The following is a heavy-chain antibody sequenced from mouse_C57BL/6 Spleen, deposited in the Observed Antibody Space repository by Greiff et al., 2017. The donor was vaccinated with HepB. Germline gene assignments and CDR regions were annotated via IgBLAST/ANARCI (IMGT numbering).Heavy chain of an antibody. CDR3: AASYYYGSSPYAMDY. CDR1: GFNIKNTY. J-gene: IGHJ4*01. D-gene: IGHD1-1*01. Sequence: EVKLVESVAELVRPGASVKLSCTASGFNIKNTYMHWVKQRPEQGLEWIGRIDPANGNTKYAPKFQGKATITADTSSNTAYLQLSSLTSEDTAIYYCAASYYYGSSPYAMDYWGQGTSVTVSS. CDR2: IDPANGNT. V-gene: IGHV14-3*01.